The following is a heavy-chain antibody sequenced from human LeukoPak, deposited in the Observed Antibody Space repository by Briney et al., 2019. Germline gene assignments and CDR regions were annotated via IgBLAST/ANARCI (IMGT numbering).Heavy chain of an antibody. CDR2: TNSDGRST. J-gene: IGHJ4*02. CDR1: GFTFSRYW. CDR3: ARDPDSSGWSSIEY. Sequence: GGSLRLSCAASGFTFSRYWMHWVRQAPGKGLVWVSRTNSDGRSTNYADSVKGRFTISRDNAKNTLYLQMNSLRAEDTAVYYCARDPDSSGWSSIEYWGQGTLVTVSS. V-gene: IGHV3-74*01. D-gene: IGHD6-19*01.